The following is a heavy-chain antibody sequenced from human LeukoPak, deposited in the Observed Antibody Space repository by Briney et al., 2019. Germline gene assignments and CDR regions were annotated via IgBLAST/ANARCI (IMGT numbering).Heavy chain of an antibody. CDR2: IIPIFGTA. V-gene: IGHV1-69*05. CDR3: ARGSAMLVYGIGLYFQH. D-gene: IGHD2-8*01. CDR1: GGTFSSYA. Sequence: SVKVSCKASGGTFSSYAISWVRQAPGQGLEWMGGIIPIFGTANYAQKFQGRVTITTDESTSTDYLELSSLRSEDTAVYYCARGSAMLVYGIGLYFQHWARAPWLPSPQ. J-gene: IGHJ1*01.